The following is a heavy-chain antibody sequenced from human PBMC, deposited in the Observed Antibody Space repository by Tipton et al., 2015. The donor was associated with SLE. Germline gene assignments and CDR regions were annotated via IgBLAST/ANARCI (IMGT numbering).Heavy chain of an antibody. CDR3: ARRGSSFGEGFDY. J-gene: IGHJ4*02. CDR1: GGSFNDHY. D-gene: IGHD6-6*01. V-gene: IGHV4-34*01. Sequence: TLSLTCAVYGGSFNDHYWSWIRQSPGKGLEWIGEINHSGSTNYNSSLKSRVTMLVDTSKNQFSLSLSSVTAADTAVYYCARRGSSFGEGFDYWGQGTLVTVSS. CDR2: INHSGST.